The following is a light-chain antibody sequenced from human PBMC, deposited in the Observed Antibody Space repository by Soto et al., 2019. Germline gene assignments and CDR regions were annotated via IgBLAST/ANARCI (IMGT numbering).Light chain of an antibody. CDR2: GAS. V-gene: IGKV3-20*01. CDR3: QQYVRAPWT. J-gene: IGKJ1*01. Sequence: ESVLTQSPGTLSLSPGERATLSCRASQSVTSSYLAWYQQKPGQAPRLVMYGASIRTSGIPDRFSGSGSGTDFTLTISRLEPEDFAVYYCQQYVRAPWTVGQGTKVDIK. CDR1: QSVTSSY.